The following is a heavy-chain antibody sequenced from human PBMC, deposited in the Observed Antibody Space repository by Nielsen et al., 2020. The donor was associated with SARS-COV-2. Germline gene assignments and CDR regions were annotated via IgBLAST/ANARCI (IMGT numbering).Heavy chain of an antibody. CDR1: GGSLSGHY. J-gene: IGHJ6*03. V-gene: IGHV4-34*01. CDR2: INESGGT. Sequence: SETLSLTCAVSGGSLSGHYWTWIRQSPGKGLEWIGEINESGGTNYSPSLKSRLTISVDTSKKHFSLKLASVTAADTAVYYCAREGDCNNGICYIRGMDVWGEGTTVTVSS. CDR3: AREGDCNNGICYIRGMDV. D-gene: IGHD2-8*01.